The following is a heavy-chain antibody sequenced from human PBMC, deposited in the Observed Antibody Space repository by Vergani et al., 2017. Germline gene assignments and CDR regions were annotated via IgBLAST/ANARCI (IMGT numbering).Heavy chain of an antibody. CDR2: ISSSSSTI. CDR3: AKGGPLLWFGELAS. Sequence: EVQLVESGGGLVQPGGSLRLSCAASGFTFSSYSMNWVRQAPGKGLEWVSYISSSSSTIYYADSVKGRFTISRDNAKNSLYLQMNSLRAEDTAVYYCAKGGPLLWFGELASWGQGTLVTVSS. D-gene: IGHD3-10*01. CDR1: GFTFSSYS. V-gene: IGHV3-48*01. J-gene: IGHJ5*02.